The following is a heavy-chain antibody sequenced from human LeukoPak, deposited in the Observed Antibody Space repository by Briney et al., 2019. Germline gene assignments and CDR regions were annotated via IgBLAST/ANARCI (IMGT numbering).Heavy chain of an antibody. CDR1: GYSISSGYY. V-gene: IGHV4-38-2*02. CDR2: IYHSGST. CDR3: ARRVHYYDTSGYSYYFDY. Sequence: SETLSLTCTVSGYSISSGYYWGWIRQPPGKGLEGSGGIYHSGSTYYNPSLKSRVTISVDTSKNHFSLKLSSVTAADTAVYYCARRVHYYDTSGYSYYFDYWGQGTLVTVSS. D-gene: IGHD3-22*01. J-gene: IGHJ4*02.